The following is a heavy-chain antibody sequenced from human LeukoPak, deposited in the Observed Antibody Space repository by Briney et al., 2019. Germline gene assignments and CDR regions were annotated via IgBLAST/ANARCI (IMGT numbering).Heavy chain of an antibody. CDR3: ARLGPVTTKWFDP. CDR1: GYSISSGYY. D-gene: IGHD4-17*01. V-gene: IGHV4-38-2*02. Sequence: SETLSLTCIVSGYSISSGYYWGWIRQPPGKGLEWIGNIHHSGSTYYNPSLKSRVTISVDTSKNQLSLKLSSVTAADTAVYYCARLGPVTTKWFDPWGQGTLVTVSS. J-gene: IGHJ5*02. CDR2: IHHSGST.